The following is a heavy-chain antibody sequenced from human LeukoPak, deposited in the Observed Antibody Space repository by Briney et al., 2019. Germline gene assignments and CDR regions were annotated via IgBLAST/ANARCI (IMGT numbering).Heavy chain of an antibody. V-gene: IGHV3-21*01. CDR2: ISSSSSYI. D-gene: IGHD6-19*01. Sequence: GGSLRLSCAASGFTFSSYSMNWVRQAPGKGLEWVSSISSSSSYIYYADSVKGRFTISRDNAKNSLYLRMNSLRAEDTAVYYCARDVLGLVGYWGQGTLVTVSS. CDR1: GFTFSSYS. J-gene: IGHJ4*02. CDR3: ARDVLGLVGY.